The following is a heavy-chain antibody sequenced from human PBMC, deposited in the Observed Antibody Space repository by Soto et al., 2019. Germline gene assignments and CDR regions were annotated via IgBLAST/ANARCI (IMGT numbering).Heavy chain of an antibody. J-gene: IGHJ6*02. Sequence: GGSLRLSCAASGFTFSSYGMHWVRQAPGKGLEWVAVIWYDGSNKYYADSVKGRFTISRDNSKNTLYLQMNSLRAEDTAVYYCARGGYSYNYGMDVWGQGTTVTVSS. CDR3: ARGGYSYNYGMDV. CDR2: IWYDGSNK. CDR1: GFTFSSYG. D-gene: IGHD5-18*01. V-gene: IGHV3-33*01.